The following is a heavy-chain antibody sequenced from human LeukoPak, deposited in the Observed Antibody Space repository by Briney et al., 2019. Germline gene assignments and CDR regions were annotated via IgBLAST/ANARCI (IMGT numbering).Heavy chain of an antibody. CDR3: ARATGTTPFNSFDY. V-gene: IGHV3-66*01. J-gene: IGHJ4*02. D-gene: IGHD1-1*01. CDR1: GFTVSSNY. Sequence: PGGSLRLSCAASGFTVSSNYMSWVRQAPGKGLEWVSVIYSGGSTYYADSVKGRFTISRDKSKNTLYLQMNSLRAEDTAVYYCARATGTTPFNSFDYWGQGTLVTVSS. CDR2: IYSGGST.